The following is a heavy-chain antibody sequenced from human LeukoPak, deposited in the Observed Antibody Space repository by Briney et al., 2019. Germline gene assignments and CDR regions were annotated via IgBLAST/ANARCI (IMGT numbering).Heavy chain of an antibody. J-gene: IGHJ3*02. CDR1: GFTFSTYW. V-gene: IGHV3-74*01. Sequence: GGPLRLSCAASGFTFSTYWMHWVRQAPGKGLVWVSRINRDGSSTSYADSVKGRFTISRDNAKNTLYLQMSSLKASDTAMYYCATPLNYYDSSGYHDAFDIWGQGTMVTVVS. CDR2: INRDGSST. CDR3: ATPLNYYDSSGYHDAFDI. D-gene: IGHD3-22*01.